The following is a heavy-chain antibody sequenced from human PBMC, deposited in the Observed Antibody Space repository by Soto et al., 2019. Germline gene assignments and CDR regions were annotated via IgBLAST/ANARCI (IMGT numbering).Heavy chain of an antibody. CDR2: LVVGSGST. D-gene: IGHD3-3*01. CDR3: AAVSFGSGYYAGIMSPSDSYGMDI. Sequence: PVKASCRASGFTYTSSAVKWVQHARGERFEWIGWLVVGSGSTNYAQKFQERVTITRDSSTSTAYMELSSLRSEDTAVYYCAAVSFGSGYYAGIMSPSDSYGMDIWG. J-gene: IGHJ6*02. V-gene: IGHV1-58*01. CDR1: GFTYTSSA.